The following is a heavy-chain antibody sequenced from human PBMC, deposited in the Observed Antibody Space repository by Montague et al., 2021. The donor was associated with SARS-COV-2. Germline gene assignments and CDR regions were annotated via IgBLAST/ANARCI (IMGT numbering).Heavy chain of an antibody. CDR2: IDWDGDK. CDR1: GFSLSTSGMC. V-gene: IGHV2-70*01. Sequence: PALVKPTQTLTLTCTFSGFSLSTSGMCVSWIRQPPGKALEWLALIDWDGDKYYSTSLKTRLTISKDTSKNQVVPTMTNMDPVDTATYYCARTPIVATTYYTTSSSGMEVGAQGTRATV. J-gene: IGHJ6*02. D-gene: IGHD5-12*01. CDR3: ARTPIVATTYYTTSSSGMEV.